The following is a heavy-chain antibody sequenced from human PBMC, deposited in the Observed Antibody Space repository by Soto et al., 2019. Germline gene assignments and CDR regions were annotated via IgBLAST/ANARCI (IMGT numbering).Heavy chain of an antibody. J-gene: IGHJ4*02. D-gene: IGHD6-13*01. CDR2: IDPSDSYT. Sequence: GESLKISCKGSGYSFTSYWISWVRQMPGKGLEWMGRIDPSDSYTNYSPSFQGHVTISADKSISTAYLQWSSLKASDTAMYYCAIFDMAAAGSRVYYFDFWGPGTLVTVSS. V-gene: IGHV5-10-1*01. CDR3: AIFDMAAAGSRVYYFDF. CDR1: GYSFTSYW.